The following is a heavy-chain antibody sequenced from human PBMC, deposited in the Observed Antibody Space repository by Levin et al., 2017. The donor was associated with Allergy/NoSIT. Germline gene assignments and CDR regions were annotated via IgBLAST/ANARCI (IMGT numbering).Heavy chain of an antibody. CDR3: TRGVYSYVAY. D-gene: IGHD5-18*01. CDR1: GFSFSGSW. V-gene: IGHV3-74*01. Sequence: PGGSLRLSCVASGFSFSGSWMHWVRQAPGMGLVWVSRIDSDGTDTTYADSVKGRFTISRDNAKNTLYLQMNSLRAEDTALYYCTRGVYSYVAYWGQGSLVTVSS. J-gene: IGHJ4*02. CDR2: IDSDGTDT.